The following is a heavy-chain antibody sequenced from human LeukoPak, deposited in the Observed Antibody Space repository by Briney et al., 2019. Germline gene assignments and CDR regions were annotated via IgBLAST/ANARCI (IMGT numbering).Heavy chain of an antibody. D-gene: IGHD3-9*01. J-gene: IGHJ4*02. Sequence: GGSLRLSCTASGFTFGDYAMSWVRQAPGKGLEWVGFIRSKAYGGTTEYAASVKGRFTISRDDSKSVAYLQMNSLKTEDTAVYYCTRVRLGYFDYWGQGTLVTVSS. CDR1: GFTFGDYA. V-gene: IGHV3-49*04. CDR2: IRSKAYGGTT. CDR3: TRVRLGYFDY.